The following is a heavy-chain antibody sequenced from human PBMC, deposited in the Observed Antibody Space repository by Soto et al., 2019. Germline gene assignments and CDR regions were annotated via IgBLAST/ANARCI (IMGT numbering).Heavy chain of an antibody. CDR2: IYYSGST. D-gene: IGHD3-22*01. J-gene: IGHJ5*02. CDR1: GGSISSGGYY. V-gene: IGHV4-31*03. Sequence: QVQLQESGPGLVKPSQTLSLTCTVSGGSISSGGYYWSWIRQHPGKGLEWIGYIYYSGSTYYNPSLKSRVTISVDTSKNQFSLKLSSVTAADTAVYYSARSQIGYQPDNWFDPWGQGTLVTVSS. CDR3: ARSQIGYQPDNWFDP.